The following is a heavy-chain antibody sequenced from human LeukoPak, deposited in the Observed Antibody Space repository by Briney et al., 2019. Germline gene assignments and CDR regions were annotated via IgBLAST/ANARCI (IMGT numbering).Heavy chain of an antibody. V-gene: IGHV5-51*01. J-gene: IGHJ3*02. D-gene: IGHD2-15*01. CDR1: GYSFTSYW. CDR3: ARQGSGGVFDI. CDR2: IYPSDSDT. Sequence: GESLKISCKGSGYSFTSYWIGWVRQMPGKGLEWMGIIYPSDSDTRYSPSFQGQISLSADKSISTAYLQWSSLKASDTAMYYCARQGSGGVFDISGQGTMVTVSS.